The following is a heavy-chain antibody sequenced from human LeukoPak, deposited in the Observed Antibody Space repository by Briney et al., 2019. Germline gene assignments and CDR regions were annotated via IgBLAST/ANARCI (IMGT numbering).Heavy chain of an antibody. CDR1: GGTFSSYA. V-gene: IGHV1-69*01. D-gene: IGHD4-17*01. Sequence: SVTVSCTASGGTFSSYAISWVRQAPGQGLEWMGGIIPIFGTANYAQKFQGRVTITADESTSTAYMELSSLRSEDTAVYYCARESDYGDYVRIFDYWGQGTLVTVSS. CDR2: IIPIFGTA. J-gene: IGHJ4*02. CDR3: ARESDYGDYVRIFDY.